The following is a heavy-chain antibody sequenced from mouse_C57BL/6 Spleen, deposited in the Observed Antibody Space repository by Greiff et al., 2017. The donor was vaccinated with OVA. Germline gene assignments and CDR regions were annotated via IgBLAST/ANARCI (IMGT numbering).Heavy chain of an antibody. D-gene: IGHD1-1*01. J-gene: IGHJ1*03. Sequence: QVQLKESGAELARPGASVKLSCKASGYTFTSYGISWVKQRTGQGLEWIGEIYPRSGNTYYNEKFKGKATLTADKSSSTAYMELRSLTSEDSAVYFCAREGGLYYYGSSGDWYFDVWGTGTTVTVSS. CDR1: GYTFTSYG. V-gene: IGHV1-81*01. CDR3: AREGGLYYYGSSGDWYFDV. CDR2: IYPRSGNT.